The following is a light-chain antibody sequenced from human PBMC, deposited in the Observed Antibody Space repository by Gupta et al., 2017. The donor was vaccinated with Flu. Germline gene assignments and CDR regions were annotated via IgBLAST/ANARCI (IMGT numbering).Light chain of an antibody. V-gene: IGKV1-33*01. CDR1: QNISNY. J-gene: IGKJ1*01. CDR3: QQYVNGPQT. CDR2: GAS. Sequence: DIQMTQSPSSLSASVGDRVTITCQASQNISNYLNWYQQKPGKAPKLLIYGASNLQTGVPSRFSGSGSGTDFTLTISSLQPEDFATYYCQQYVNGPQTFGQGTRVDIK.